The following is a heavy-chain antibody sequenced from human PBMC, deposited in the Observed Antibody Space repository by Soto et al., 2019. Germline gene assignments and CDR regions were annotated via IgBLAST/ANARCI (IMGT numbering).Heavy chain of an antibody. CDR3: ARRLDDRADEGFNV. D-gene: IGHD3-16*01. CDR1: GGTFSTYT. V-gene: IGHV1-69*18. J-gene: IGHJ3*01. CDR2: IIPLFGTT. Sequence: QVHLVQSGAEVRKPGSSVKVSCKTSGGTFSTYTIYCVRQAPGQGLEWMGRIIPLFGTTKYAQNFQDRVTITAEEDTSTTYMELSSLRAEDTDVYYCARRLDDRADEGFNVWGEGTAVTVSA.